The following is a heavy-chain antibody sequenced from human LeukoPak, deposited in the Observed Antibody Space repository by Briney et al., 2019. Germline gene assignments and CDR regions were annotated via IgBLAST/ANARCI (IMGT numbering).Heavy chain of an antibody. CDR2: ISDSGGRT. CDR3: AKRGVVIRVILVGFHKEAYYFDS. V-gene: IGHV3-23*01. Sequence: PERPLRPLCEDCGITHRNNGLRWARQYQEKGLEWVAGISDSGGRTNYADSVKGRFTISRDDPKNTLYLQMNSLRAEDAAVYFCAKRGVVIRVILVGFHKEAYYFDSWGQGALVTVSS. CDR1: GITHRNNG. D-gene: IGHD3-22*01. J-gene: IGHJ4*02.